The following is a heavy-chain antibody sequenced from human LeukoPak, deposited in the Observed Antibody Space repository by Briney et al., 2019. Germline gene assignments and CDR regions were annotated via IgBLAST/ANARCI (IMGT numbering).Heavy chain of an antibody. CDR1: GFTFSSYA. CDR3: ARVGIVVAPAAHPFDY. V-gene: IGHV3-21*01. Sequence: PGGSLRLSCAASGFTFSSYAMSWVRQAPGKGLEWVSSISSSSSYIYYADSVKGRFTISRDNAKNSLYLQMNSLRAEDTAVYYCARVGIVVAPAAHPFDYWGQGTLVTVSS. CDR2: ISSSSSYI. D-gene: IGHD2-2*01. J-gene: IGHJ4*02.